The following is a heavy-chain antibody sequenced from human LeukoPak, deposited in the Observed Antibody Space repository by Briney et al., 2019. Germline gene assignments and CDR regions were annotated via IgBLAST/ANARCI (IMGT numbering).Heavy chain of an antibody. CDR2: ISYDGSNK. CDR3: AKDENGPTVVTGFDY. J-gene: IGHJ4*02. Sequence: GGSLRLSCAASGFTFSSYGMHWVRQAPGKGLEWVAVISYDGSNKYYADSVKGRFTISRDNSKNTLYLQMNSLRAEDTAVYYCAKDENGPTVVTGFDYWGQGTLVTVSS. V-gene: IGHV3-30*18. D-gene: IGHD4-23*01. CDR1: GFTFSSYG.